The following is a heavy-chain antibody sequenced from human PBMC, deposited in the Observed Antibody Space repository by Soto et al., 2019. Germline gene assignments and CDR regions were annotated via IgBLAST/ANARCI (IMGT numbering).Heavy chain of an antibody. Sequence: PSETLSLTCTVSGGSISSYYWSWIRQPPGKGLEWIGYIYYSGSTNYNPSLKSRVTISVDTSKNQFSLKLSFVTAADTAVYYCAREGCSGGSCYLWSFDYWGQGTLVTVSS. D-gene: IGHD2-15*01. CDR3: AREGCSGGSCYLWSFDY. J-gene: IGHJ4*02. V-gene: IGHV4-59*01. CDR2: IYYSGST. CDR1: GGSISSYY.